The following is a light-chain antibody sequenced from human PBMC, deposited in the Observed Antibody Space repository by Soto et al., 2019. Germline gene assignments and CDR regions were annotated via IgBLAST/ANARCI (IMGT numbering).Light chain of an antibody. CDR1: SSDVGGYNY. J-gene: IGLJ3*02. V-gene: IGLV2-14*01. Sequence: QSVLTQPASVSGSPGQSITISCTGTSSDVGGYNYVSWYQQHPGKAPKLMIYEVSNRPSGVSNRFSGSKSGNTASLTISGLQAEDEADYYCSSYTSTGTWLFGGGTKLTVL. CDR2: EVS. CDR3: SSYTSTGTWL.